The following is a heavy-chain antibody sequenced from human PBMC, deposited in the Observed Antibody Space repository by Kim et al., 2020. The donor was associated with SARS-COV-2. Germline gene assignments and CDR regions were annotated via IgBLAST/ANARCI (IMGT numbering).Heavy chain of an antibody. Sequence: SVKVSCKASGGTFSSYAISWVRQAPGQGLEWMGGIIPIFGTANYAQKFQGRVTITADESTSTAYMELSSLRSEDTAVYYCARARYSNYDDYYYYGMDVWGQGTTVTVSS. D-gene: IGHD4-4*01. CDR1: GGTFSSYA. CDR3: ARARYSNYDDYYYYGMDV. CDR2: IIPIFGTA. V-gene: IGHV1-69*13. J-gene: IGHJ6*02.